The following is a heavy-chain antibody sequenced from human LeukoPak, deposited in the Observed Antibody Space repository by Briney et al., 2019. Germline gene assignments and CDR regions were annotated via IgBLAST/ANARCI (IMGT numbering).Heavy chain of an antibody. CDR2: LSADGNSK. CDR3: VRKGWVSGAIDY. D-gene: IGHD6-13*01. J-gene: IGHJ4*02. V-gene: IGHV3-64D*06. Sequence: QAGGSLRLSCSASGFTLSNYAMHWVRQSPGKVLEYVSALSADGNSKFYAESVKGRFTISRDSSNNTLHLQMSSLRPEDTAVYYCVRKGWVSGAIDYWGQGTLVTVSS. CDR1: GFTLSNYA.